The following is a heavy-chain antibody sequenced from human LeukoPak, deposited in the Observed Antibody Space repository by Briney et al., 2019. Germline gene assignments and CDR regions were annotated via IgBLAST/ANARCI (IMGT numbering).Heavy chain of an antibody. V-gene: IGHV4-38-2*01. Sequence: PSETLSLTCAVSGFFISSGHYWGWIRQPPGKGLEWIGSIYHGGSTYYNPSLKSRVTISVDTSKNQFSLNLSSVTAADTAVYYCARLTTVVTGDYWGQGTLVTVSS. CDR1: GFFISSGHY. CDR2: IYHGGST. J-gene: IGHJ4*02. D-gene: IGHD4-23*01. CDR3: ARLTTVVTGDY.